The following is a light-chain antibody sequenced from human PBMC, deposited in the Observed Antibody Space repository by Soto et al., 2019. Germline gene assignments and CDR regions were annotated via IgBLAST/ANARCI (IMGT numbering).Light chain of an antibody. CDR3: CSYAGSSTYV. CDR2: EVS. CDR1: SSDVGSYNL. Sequence: QSALTQPASVSGSPGPSFTMSCSGTSSDVGSYNLVSWYQQHPGKAPKLMIYEVSKRPSGVSNRFSGSKSGNTASLTISGLQAEDEADYYCCSYAGSSTYVFGTGTKVTVL. V-gene: IGLV2-23*02. J-gene: IGLJ1*01.